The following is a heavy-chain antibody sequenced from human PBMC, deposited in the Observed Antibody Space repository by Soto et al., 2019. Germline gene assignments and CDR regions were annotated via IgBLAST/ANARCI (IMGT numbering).Heavy chain of an antibody. CDR1: GGSISSGDYY. CDR2: IYYSGST. Sequence: QVQLQESGPGLVKPSQTLSLTCTVSGGSISSGDYYWSWIRQPPGKGLEWIGYIYYSGSTYYNPSLKSRVTISVDTSKNQFSLKLSSVTAADTAVYYCARSAVFYSVASTPSPLDYWGQGTLVTVSS. CDR3: ARSAVFYSVASTPSPLDY. J-gene: IGHJ4*02. V-gene: IGHV4-30-4*01. D-gene: IGHD6-19*01.